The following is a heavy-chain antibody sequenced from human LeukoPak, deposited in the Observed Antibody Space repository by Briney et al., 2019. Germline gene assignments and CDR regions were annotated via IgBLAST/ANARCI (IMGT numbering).Heavy chain of an antibody. D-gene: IGHD4-23*01. CDR3: ARSPYGGNFVWFDP. V-gene: IGHV4-59*08. CDR1: AGSISSFY. CDR2: IYYSGST. Sequence: PETMSPASPVSAGSISSFYWSWIRQPPEHGLEWLGYIYYSGSTSYNPCLKSRVTISVDTSKNQFSLKLSSVTAADTAVYYCARSPYGGNFVWFDPWGQGTLVTVSS. J-gene: IGHJ5*02.